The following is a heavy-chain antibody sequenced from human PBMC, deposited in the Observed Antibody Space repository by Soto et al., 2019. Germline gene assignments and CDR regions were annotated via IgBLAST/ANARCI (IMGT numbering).Heavy chain of an antibody. CDR2: IIPIFGT. Sequence: QVLLEQSGAEVKKPGSSVKVSCKAPGGTFSSYALTWVRQAPGQGLEWMGGIIPIFGTKYAERYQGRLTIIADESTSTAYMELSSLRSEDTAVYYCARGPNYYYYGLDVWGQGTTVTVSS. CDR3: ARGPNYYYYGLDV. CDR1: GGTFSSYA. V-gene: IGHV1-69*01. J-gene: IGHJ6*02.